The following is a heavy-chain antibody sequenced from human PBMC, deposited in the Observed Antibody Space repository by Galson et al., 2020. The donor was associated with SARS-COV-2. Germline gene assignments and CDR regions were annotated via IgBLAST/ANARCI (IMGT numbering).Heavy chain of an antibody. V-gene: IGHV1-69*08. J-gene: IGHJ4*02. CDR2: IIPIFGTA. CDR3: AREAGWDYYNSSGYYFDY. CDR1: GSTFSSYT. D-gene: IGHD3-22*01. Sequence: ASVKVSCKASGSTFSSYTISWVRQATGQGLEWKGRIIPIFGTANYAQKFQGRVTITADKSTSTAYMELSSLRSEDTAVYYCAREAGWDYYNSSGYYFDYWGQGTLVTVSS.